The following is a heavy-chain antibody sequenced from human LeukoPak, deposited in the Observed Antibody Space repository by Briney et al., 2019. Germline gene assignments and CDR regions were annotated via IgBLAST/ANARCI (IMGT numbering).Heavy chain of an antibody. CDR2: IIPILGIA. CDR3: ASVERCSGGHYYYGMDV. V-gene: IGHV1-69*04. Sequence: SVKVSCKASGGTFSSYAISWVRQAPGQGLEWMGRIIPILGIANYAQKFQGRVTITADKSTSTAYMELSSLRSEDTAVYYCASVERCSGGHYYYGMDVWGQGTTVTVSS. J-gene: IGHJ6*02. D-gene: IGHD3-10*02. CDR1: GGTFSSYA.